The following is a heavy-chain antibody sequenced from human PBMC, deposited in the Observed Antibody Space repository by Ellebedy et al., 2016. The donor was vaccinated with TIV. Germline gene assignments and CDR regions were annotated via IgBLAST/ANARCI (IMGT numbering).Heavy chain of an antibody. CDR2: IVGSGA. CDR3: ARVARLNTYAGY. J-gene: IGHJ4*02. CDR1: GFTFSSYA. D-gene: IGHD4-17*01. V-gene: IGHV3-23*01. Sequence: GESLKISCAASGFTFSSYAMTWVRQAPGKGLEWVSGIVGSGAQKYADSVKGRFTISRDNSKSTLDLQMNSLRAEDTAVYYCARVARLNTYAGYWGQGTLVTVSS.